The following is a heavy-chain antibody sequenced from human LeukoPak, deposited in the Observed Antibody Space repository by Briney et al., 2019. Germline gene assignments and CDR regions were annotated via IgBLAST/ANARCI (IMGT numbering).Heavy chain of an antibody. Sequence: PSETLSLTCTVSGGSISSYYWSWIRQPPGEGLEWIGYIYYSGSTNYNPSLKSRVTISVDTSKNQFSLKLSSVTAADTAVYYCAREISTNDAFDIWGQGTMVTVSS. CDR3: AREISTNDAFDI. V-gene: IGHV4-59*01. CDR2: IYYSGST. J-gene: IGHJ3*02. D-gene: IGHD2-2*01. CDR1: GGSISSYY.